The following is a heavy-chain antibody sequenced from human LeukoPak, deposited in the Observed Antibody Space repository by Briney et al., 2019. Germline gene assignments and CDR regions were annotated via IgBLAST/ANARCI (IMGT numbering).Heavy chain of an antibody. CDR2: VYYTGST. J-gene: IGHJ3*01. CDR3: ARISSSNWYNERGAFDV. V-gene: IGHV4-59*01. CDR1: GGSISSYY. Sequence: SETLSLTCTVSGGSISSYYWSWVRQPPGKGLEWIGFVYYTGSTNYSPSLKSGVTISVDTSKNQFSLKLRSVTAADTAVYYCARISSSNWYNERGAFDVWGQGTMVTVSS. D-gene: IGHD6-13*01.